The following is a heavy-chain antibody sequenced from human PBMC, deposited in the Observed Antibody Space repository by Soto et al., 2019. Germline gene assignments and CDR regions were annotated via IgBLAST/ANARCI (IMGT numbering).Heavy chain of an antibody. Sequence: EVELVESGGGVVQPGGSLRLYCAGAGFTFSSYWMAWVRQAPGKGLEWVASIKADGREKNYVDSVKGRCTVSRDNAKISLYLQMNSLRVEDTAVYYCAWDVGYGDYWGQGTLVFVSS. J-gene: IGHJ4*02. CDR2: IKADGREK. D-gene: IGHD5-12*01. V-gene: IGHV3-7*04. CDR3: AWDVGYGDY. CDR1: GFTFSSYW.